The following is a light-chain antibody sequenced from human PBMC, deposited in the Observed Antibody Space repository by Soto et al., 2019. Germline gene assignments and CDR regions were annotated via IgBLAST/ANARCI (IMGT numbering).Light chain of an antibody. CDR1: QSVSTTY. Sequence: EIVMTQSPATLSVSPGERVTLSCRASQSVSTTYLAWYQQKPGHAPWHLIFDASNRATDTPAWFSGSGSGTDFTLTISSLEPEDSAVYYCQQRSNSPWTFGQRTKVDIK. V-gene: IGKV3-11*01. CDR2: DAS. J-gene: IGKJ1*01. CDR3: QQRSNSPWT.